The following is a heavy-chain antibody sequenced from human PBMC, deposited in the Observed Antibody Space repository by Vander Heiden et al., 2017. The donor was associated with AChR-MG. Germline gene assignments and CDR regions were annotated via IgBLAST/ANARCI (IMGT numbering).Heavy chain of an antibody. CDR3: AKDASDSGYPDEYFQH. D-gene: IGHD5-12*01. Sequence: EVQLLESGGGLVQPGGSLRLSCAASGFTFSSYAMSWVRQAPGKGLEWVSAISGSGGSTYYADSVKGRFTISRDNSKNTLYLQMNSLRAEDTAVYYCAKDASDSGYPDEYFQHWGQGTLVTVSS. V-gene: IGHV3-23*01. CDR1: GFTFSSYA. CDR2: ISGSGGST. J-gene: IGHJ1*01.